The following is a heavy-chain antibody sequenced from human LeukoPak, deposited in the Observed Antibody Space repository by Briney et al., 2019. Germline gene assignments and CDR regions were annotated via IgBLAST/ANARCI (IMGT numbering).Heavy chain of an antibody. D-gene: IGHD2-21*01. CDR2: INHSGST. CDR1: GGSFSAYY. J-gene: IGHJ3*02. Sequence: PSETLSLTCAVYGGSFSAYYWSWIRHPPGKGLEWIGEINHSGSTNYNPSLKSRVNISVDTSKHQFSLKLSSVTAADTAVYYCARVSRLWWARDIWGQGTMVTVSS. V-gene: IGHV4-34*01. CDR3: ARVSRLWWARDI.